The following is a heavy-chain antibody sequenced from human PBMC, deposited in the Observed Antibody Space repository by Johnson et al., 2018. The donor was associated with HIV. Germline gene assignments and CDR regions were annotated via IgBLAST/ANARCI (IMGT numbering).Heavy chain of an antibody. D-gene: IGHD6-6*01. V-gene: IGHV3-66*01. CDR1: GFTVSSNY. Sequence: VQLVESGGGLVNPGGSLRLSCAASGFTVSSNYMSWVRQAPGKGLEWVSVIYSGGNTYYADSVKGRFTISRDNSKNTLYLQMNSLRAEDTAVYYCARSYSSSSHDAFDIWGQGTMVTVSS. CDR2: IYSGGNT. J-gene: IGHJ3*02. CDR3: ARSYSSSSHDAFDI.